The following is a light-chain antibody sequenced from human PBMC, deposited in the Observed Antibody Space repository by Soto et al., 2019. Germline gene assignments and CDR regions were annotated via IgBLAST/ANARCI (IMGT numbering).Light chain of an antibody. Sequence: QSVLTQPPSASGSPGQSVSISCTGTSSDVGGYNYVSWFQQYPGKAPKLLIHEVNKRPSGVPDRFSGSKSGNTASLTISGLQAEDEADYYCVSFTTSRSYVFGTGTKLTVL. CDR1: SSDVGGYNY. CDR2: EVN. J-gene: IGLJ1*01. V-gene: IGLV2-8*01. CDR3: VSFTTSRSYV.